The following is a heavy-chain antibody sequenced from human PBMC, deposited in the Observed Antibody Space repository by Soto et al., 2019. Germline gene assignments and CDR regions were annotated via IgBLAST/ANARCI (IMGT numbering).Heavy chain of an antibody. CDR2: ISSGSDYI. J-gene: IGHJ3*01. V-gene: IGHV3-21*01. Sequence: EVQLVESGGGVVKPGGSLRLSCAASGFTFSSYSMNWVRQAPGKGLEWVSSISSGSDYIFYADSVKGRFTISRNNDKNSLFLQMNSLTAEDTAVYSCARSPVGDAFNVWGQGTVVTVSS. CDR3: ARSPVGDAFNV. CDR1: GFTFSSYS.